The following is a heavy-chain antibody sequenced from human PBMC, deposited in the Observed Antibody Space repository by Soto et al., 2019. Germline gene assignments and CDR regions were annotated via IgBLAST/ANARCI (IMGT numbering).Heavy chain of an antibody. CDR2: ISAYNGNT. J-gene: IGHJ6*02. D-gene: IGHD3-22*01. CDR3: ARQNDRRIYYYYAMDV. CDR1: AYT. Sequence: ASVKFSCKASAYTFSWVRQAPGQGLEWMVLISAYNGNTKYAQKFQXXATMTTDXXTCTSYLGLMXLRCDXTSVYYSARQNDRRIYYYYAMDVWCQETTVTVTS. V-gene: IGHV1-18*01.